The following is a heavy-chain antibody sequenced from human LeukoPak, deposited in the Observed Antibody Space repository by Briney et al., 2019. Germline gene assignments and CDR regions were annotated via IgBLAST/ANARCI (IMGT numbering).Heavy chain of an antibody. CDR2: IYYSGIT. J-gene: IGHJ5*02. Sequence: SETLSLTCSVSGGSISRSDYYWSWIRQPPGKGLEWIGYIYYSGITYYNPSLKSRVTISVDTSKNQFSLKLNSVTAADTAVYYCPRHYGPWGQGTLATVSS. CDR3: PRHYGP. V-gene: IGHV4-30-4*01. CDR1: GGSISRSDYY. D-gene: IGHD3-16*01.